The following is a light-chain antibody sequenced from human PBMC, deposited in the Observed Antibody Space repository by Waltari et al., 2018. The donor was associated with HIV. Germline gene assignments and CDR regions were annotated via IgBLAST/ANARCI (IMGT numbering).Light chain of an antibody. J-gene: IGLJ2*01. V-gene: IGLV2-8*01. CDR1: SSDVGGYHY. CDR2: EVS. CDR3: SSYAGSNNYVV. Sequence: QSALTQPPSASGSPGQSVPISCTGTSSDVGGYHYVSWYQQHPGKAPKLMIYEVSKRPSGVPDRFSGSKSGNTASLTVSGLQAEDEAEYYCSSYAGSNNYVVFGGGTKLTVL.